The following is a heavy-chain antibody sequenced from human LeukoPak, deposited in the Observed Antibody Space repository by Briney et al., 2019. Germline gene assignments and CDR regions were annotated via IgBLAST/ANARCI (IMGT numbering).Heavy chain of an antibody. Sequence: PGGSLRLSCAVSGLTFSNHGFHWVRQPPGEGLEWVAVIWYDGSKKYYADSVKGRFTISRDDSKSTPYLQMNSLRVEDTAIYYCARDPATVTSYFDYWGQGTLVTVSS. V-gene: IGHV3-33*01. CDR2: IWYDGSKK. D-gene: IGHD4-17*01. J-gene: IGHJ4*02. CDR3: ARDPATVTSYFDY. CDR1: GLTFSNHG.